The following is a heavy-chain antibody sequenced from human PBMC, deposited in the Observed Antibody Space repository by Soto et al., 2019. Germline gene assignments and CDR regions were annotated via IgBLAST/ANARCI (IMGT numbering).Heavy chain of an antibody. Sequence: SETLSLTCTVSGGSISSSSYYWGWIRQPPGKGLEWIGSIYYSGSTYYNPSLKNRVTKSVDTSKNQFSMKLSSVTAADTAVYYCANPTQPYDYIWGSYRSYDAFDIWGQGTMVTVSS. D-gene: IGHD3-16*02. CDR1: GGSISSSSYY. CDR2: IYYSGST. CDR3: ANPTQPYDYIWGSYRSYDAFDI. J-gene: IGHJ3*02. V-gene: IGHV4-39*01.